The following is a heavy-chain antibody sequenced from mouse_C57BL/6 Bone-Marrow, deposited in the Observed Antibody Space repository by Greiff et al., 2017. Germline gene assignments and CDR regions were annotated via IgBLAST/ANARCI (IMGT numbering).Heavy chain of an antibody. CDR3: ARRTTDYGVAMDY. Sequence: QVQLQQPGAELVMPGASVKLSCKASGYTFTSYWMHWVKQRPGQGLEWIGEIDPSDSYTNYNQKFKGKSTLTVDKSSSTAYMQLSSLTSEDSAVYYCARRTTDYGVAMDYWGQGTSVTVSA. D-gene: IGHD1-1*02. CDR2: IDPSDSYT. J-gene: IGHJ4*01. V-gene: IGHV1-69*01. CDR1: GYTFTSYW.